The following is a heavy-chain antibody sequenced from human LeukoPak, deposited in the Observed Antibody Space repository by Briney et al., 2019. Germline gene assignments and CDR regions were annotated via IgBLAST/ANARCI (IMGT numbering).Heavy chain of an antibody. D-gene: IGHD5-12*01. J-gene: IGHJ4*02. CDR2: IVVGSGNT. CDR3: AADLNGGYDYNY. V-gene: IGHV1-58*02. CDR1: GFTFTSSA. Sequence: SVKVSCKAPGFTFTSSAMQWVRQARGQRLEWIGWIVVGSGNTNYAQKFQERVTITRDMSTSTAYMELSSLRSEDTAVYYCAADLNGGYDYNYWGQGTLVTVSS.